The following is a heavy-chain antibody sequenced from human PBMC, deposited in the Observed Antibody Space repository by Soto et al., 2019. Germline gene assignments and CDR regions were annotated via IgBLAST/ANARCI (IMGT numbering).Heavy chain of an antibody. Sequence: KPSETLSLTCTVSGGSISSSSYYWGWIRQPPGKGLEWIGSIYYSGSTYYNPSLKSRVTISVDTSKNQFSLKLSSVTAADTAVYYCARQFGLAHYGGGGLYYFDYWGQGTLVTVSS. V-gene: IGHV4-39*01. CDR3: ARQFGLAHYGGGGLYYFDY. J-gene: IGHJ4*02. CDR1: GGSISSSSYY. D-gene: IGHD4-17*01. CDR2: IYYSGST.